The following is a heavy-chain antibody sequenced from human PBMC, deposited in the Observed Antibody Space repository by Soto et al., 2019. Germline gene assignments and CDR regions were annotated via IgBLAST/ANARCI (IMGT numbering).Heavy chain of an antibody. CDR1: GYSFNTYW. V-gene: IGHV5-51*01. D-gene: IGHD2-2*02. Sequence: GESLKISCKGSGYSFNTYWIGWMRQMPGKGLEWMGIIYPVDSDTRYSPSFQGQVTISVDKSISTAYLQWSSLKASDTAMYYCARAIGYCSSSSCYTFDYWGQGTLVTVSS. J-gene: IGHJ4*02. CDR2: IYPVDSDT. CDR3: ARAIGYCSSSSCYTFDY.